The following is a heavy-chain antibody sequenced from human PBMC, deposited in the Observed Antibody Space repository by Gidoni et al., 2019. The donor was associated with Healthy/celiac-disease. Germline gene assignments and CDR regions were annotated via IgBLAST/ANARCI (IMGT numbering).Heavy chain of an antibody. V-gene: IGHV4-31*03. Sequence: QVQLQESGPGLVKPSQTLSLPCTVSGGSISSGGYYWSWIRQHPGKGLEWIGYISYSGSTYYNPSLKIRVTISVDTSKNQFSLKLISVTAADTAVYYCARDSLDYGDYSTDSTWGQGTLVTVSS. CDR1: GGSISSGGYY. CDR2: ISYSGST. J-gene: IGHJ5*02. D-gene: IGHD4-17*01. CDR3: ARDSLDYGDYSTDST.